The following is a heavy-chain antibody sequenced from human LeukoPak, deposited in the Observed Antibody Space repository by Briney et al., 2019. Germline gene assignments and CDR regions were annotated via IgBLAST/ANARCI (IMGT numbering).Heavy chain of an antibody. Sequence: ASVKVSCKASGYTFTSYGISWGRQAPGQGLEWMGWISAYNGNTNYAQKLQGRVTMTTDTSTSTAYMELRSLRSDDTAVYYCARTPYGWLSYWYFDLWGRGTLVTVSS. CDR1: GYTFTSYG. D-gene: IGHD5-12*01. V-gene: IGHV1-18*01. CDR2: ISAYNGNT. CDR3: ARTPYGWLSYWYFDL. J-gene: IGHJ2*01.